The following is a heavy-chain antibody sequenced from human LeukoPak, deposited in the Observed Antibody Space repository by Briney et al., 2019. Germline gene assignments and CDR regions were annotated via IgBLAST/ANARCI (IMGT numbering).Heavy chain of an antibody. Sequence: GGSLRLSCAASGLTFSSYEMNWVRQAPGKGLEWVSYISTSGSTMYYADSVKGRFSISRDNAKNSLYLQMNSLRGEDTAVYYCARVGYSYDDWGQGTLVTVSS. J-gene: IGHJ4*02. D-gene: IGHD5-18*01. CDR1: GLTFSSYE. CDR3: ARVGYSYDD. V-gene: IGHV3-48*03. CDR2: ISTSGSTM.